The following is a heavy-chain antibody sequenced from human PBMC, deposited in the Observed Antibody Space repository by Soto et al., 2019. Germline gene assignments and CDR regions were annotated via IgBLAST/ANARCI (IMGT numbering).Heavy chain of an antibody. CDR1: GFTFSVYA. D-gene: IGHD3-10*01. Sequence: GGSLRLSCAATGFTFSVYAMTWVRQAPGKGLEWVSAVTANGGSTYSADSVKGRFTISRDNSKNTLFLQMNSLRAEDTAVYYCASRWFGELLWYYYGMDVWGQGTTVTVSS. V-gene: IGHV3-23*01. CDR3: ASRWFGELLWYYYGMDV. CDR2: VTANGGST. J-gene: IGHJ6*02.